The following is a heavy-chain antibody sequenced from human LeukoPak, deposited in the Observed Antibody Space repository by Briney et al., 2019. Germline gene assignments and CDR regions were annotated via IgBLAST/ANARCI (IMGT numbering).Heavy chain of an antibody. D-gene: IGHD4-17*01. V-gene: IGHV5-51*01. J-gene: IGHJ4*02. CDR3: ARHHDYGDYGCFDY. CDR2: MYVGDSDA. CDR1: GASFNRFW. Sequence: GESLKISCQGSGASFNRFWIAWVRQMPGKALDWMGMMYVGDSDARYSPAFQGQVTISADKSIRTAYLQWSSLKASDTAIYYCARHHDYGDYGCFDYWGQGTLVTVSS.